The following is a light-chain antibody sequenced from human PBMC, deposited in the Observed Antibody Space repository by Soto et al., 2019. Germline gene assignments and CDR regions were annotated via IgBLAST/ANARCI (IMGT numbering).Light chain of an antibody. CDR2: EVS. J-gene: IGLJ2*01. CDR1: SSDVGGYNY. Sequence: QSALTQPPSASGSPGQSVTISCTGTSSDVGGYNYVSWYQQHPGKATKLMIYEVSKRPSGVPDRFSGSKSGNTSSLTVSGLQAEDEADYYCSSYAGSLVVFGGGTQLTVL. V-gene: IGLV2-8*01. CDR3: SSYAGSLVV.